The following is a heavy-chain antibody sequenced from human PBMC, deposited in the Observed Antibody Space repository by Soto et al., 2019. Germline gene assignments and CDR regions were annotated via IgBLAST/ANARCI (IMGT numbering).Heavy chain of an antibody. D-gene: IGHD3-3*01. CDR2: INHSGST. J-gene: IGHJ5*02. CDR3: ARGQTIFGFDP. CDR1: GGSFSGYY. V-gene: IGHV4-34*01. Sequence: SETLSLTCAVYGGSFSGYYWSWIRQPPGKGLEWIGEINHSGSTNYNPSLKSRVTISVDTSKNQFSLKLSSVTAADTAVYYCARGQTIFGFDPWGQGTLVTVSS.